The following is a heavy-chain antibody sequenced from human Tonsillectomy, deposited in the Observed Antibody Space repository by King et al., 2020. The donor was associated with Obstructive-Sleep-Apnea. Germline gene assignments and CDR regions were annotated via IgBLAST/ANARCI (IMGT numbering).Heavy chain of an antibody. Sequence: VQLMESGGGLVQPGGSLRLSCADSGFTFSSYAMHWVRQAPGKGLEYVSGISSNGGSTYYGNSVKGRFTISRDNSKNTLYLQMGSLRAEDMAVYYCARAGTVVTPPDYWGQGTLVTVSS. CDR1: GFTFSSYA. V-gene: IGHV3-64*01. CDR3: ARAGTVVTPPDY. J-gene: IGHJ4*02. CDR2: ISSNGGST. D-gene: IGHD4-23*01.